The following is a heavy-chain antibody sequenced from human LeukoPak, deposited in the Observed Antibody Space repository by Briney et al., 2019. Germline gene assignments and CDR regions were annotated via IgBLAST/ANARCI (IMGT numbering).Heavy chain of an antibody. CDR3: AREGTADILTGYYTLDGMDV. V-gene: IGHV3-74*01. D-gene: IGHD3-9*01. CDR1: GFTFSTYW. Sequence: GGSLRLSCAASGFTFSTYWMHWVRQAPGKGLVWVSRINPDGTTTSYADSVKGRFTISRDNAKDTVYLQMNSLRAEDTAVYYCAREGTADILTGYYTLDGMDVWGQGTTVTVSS. CDR2: INPDGTTT. J-gene: IGHJ6*02.